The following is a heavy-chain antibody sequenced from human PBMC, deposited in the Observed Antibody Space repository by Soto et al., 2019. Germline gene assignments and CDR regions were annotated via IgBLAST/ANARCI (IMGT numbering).Heavy chain of an antibody. Sequence: TLSLTCTVSGGSISSGDYYWSWIRQPPGKGLEWIGYIYYSGSTYYNPSLKSRVTISIDTSKNQFSLKLSSVTAADTAVYYCARERGGGQLATNYYYYGMDVWGQGTTVTVSS. D-gene: IGHD6-6*01. V-gene: IGHV4-30-4*01. CDR3: ARERGGGQLATNYYYYGMDV. CDR2: IYYSGST. J-gene: IGHJ6*02. CDR1: GGSISSGDYY.